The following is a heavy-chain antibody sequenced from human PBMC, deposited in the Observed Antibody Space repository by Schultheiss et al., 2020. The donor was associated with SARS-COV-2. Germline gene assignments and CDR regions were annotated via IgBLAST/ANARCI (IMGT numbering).Heavy chain of an antibody. Sequence: SETLSLTCTVSGGSISSYYWSWIRQPPGKGLEWIGYISYSANTYYNPSLKSRLTISVDTSKNQFSLKLSSVTAADTAVYYCARGRYCSSTSCYAFAHYYYMDVWGKGTTVTVSS. J-gene: IGHJ6*03. CDR2: ISYSANT. CDR3: ARGRYCSSTSCYAFAHYYYMDV. V-gene: IGHV4-59*12. CDR1: GGSISSYY. D-gene: IGHD2-2*01.